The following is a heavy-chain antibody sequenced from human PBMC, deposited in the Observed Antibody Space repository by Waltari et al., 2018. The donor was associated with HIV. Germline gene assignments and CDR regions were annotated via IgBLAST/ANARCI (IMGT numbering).Heavy chain of an antibody. CDR3: ARDLGSSGPEDI. J-gene: IGHJ3*02. CDR2: VYINGDT. V-gene: IGHV4-61*02. D-gene: IGHD3-22*01. Sequence: QVQLQESGPGLVKPSQTLSLTCTVSGGSISSGSYYWSWIRQPAGKGMEWIGRVYINGDTDDNSTLKSRVTISIDTSKNQFSLNLSSVTAADTAVYYCARDLGSSGPEDIWGQGTLVTVSS. CDR1: GGSISSGSYY.